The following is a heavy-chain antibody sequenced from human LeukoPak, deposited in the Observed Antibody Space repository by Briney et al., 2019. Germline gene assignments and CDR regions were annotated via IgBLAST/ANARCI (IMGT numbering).Heavy chain of an antibody. J-gene: IGHJ2*01. CDR2: ISAYNGNT. Sequence: ASVKVSCKASGYTFTSYGISWVRRAPGQGLEWMGWISAYNGNTNYAQKLQGRVTMTTDTSTSTAYMELRSLRSDDTAVYYCARGTTVVLTRLWYFDLWGRGTLVTVSS. V-gene: IGHV1-18*01. D-gene: IGHD4-17*01. CDR3: ARGTTVVLTRLWYFDL. CDR1: GYTFTSYG.